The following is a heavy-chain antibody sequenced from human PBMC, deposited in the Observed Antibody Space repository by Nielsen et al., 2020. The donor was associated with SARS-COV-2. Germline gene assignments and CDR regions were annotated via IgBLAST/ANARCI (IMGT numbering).Heavy chain of an antibody. V-gene: IGHV3-33*01. CDR3: AREKIVALDY. CDR1: GFTFSSYS. Sequence: GESLKISCVTSGFTFSSYSMHWVRQAPGKGLEWVAVIWYDGSKKYSADSLKGRFTISRDNSKNTLYLQMNSLRAEDTAVYYCAREKIVALDYWGQGTLVTVSS. J-gene: IGHJ4*02. CDR2: IWYDGSKK. D-gene: IGHD5-12*01.